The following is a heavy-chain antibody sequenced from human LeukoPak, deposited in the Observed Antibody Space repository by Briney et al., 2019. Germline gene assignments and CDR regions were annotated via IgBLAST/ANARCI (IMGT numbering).Heavy chain of an antibody. D-gene: IGHD3-16*01. CDR2: INPSGGST. J-gene: IGHJ5*02. CDR1: GYTFTSYY. CDR3: ARDALQWGSYNWFDP. V-gene: IGHV1-46*01. Sequence: GASVKVSCKASGYTFTSYYMHWVQQAPGQGLEWMGIINPSGGSTSYAQKFQGRVTMTRDTSTSTVYMELSSLRSEDTAVYYCARDALQWGSYNWFDPWGQGTLVTVSS.